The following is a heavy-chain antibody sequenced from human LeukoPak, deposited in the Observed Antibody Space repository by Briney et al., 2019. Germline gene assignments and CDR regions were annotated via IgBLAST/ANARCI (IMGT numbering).Heavy chain of an antibody. CDR3: TRAVAGHPD. V-gene: IGHV4-39*07. Sequence: SETLSLTCTVSGGSISRTTYYWGWIRQPPGKGLEWIGSIYYSGSTYYNPSLKSRVTMSIDTSKNQFSLILTSVTAADAGVYYCTRAVAGHPDWGQGTLVTVSS. CDR1: GGSISRTTYY. D-gene: IGHD6-19*01. J-gene: IGHJ4*02. CDR2: IYYSGST.